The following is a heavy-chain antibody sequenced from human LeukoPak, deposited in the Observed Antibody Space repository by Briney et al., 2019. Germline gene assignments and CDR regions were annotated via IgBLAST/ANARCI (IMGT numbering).Heavy chain of an antibody. CDR1: GFTFNRYA. Sequence: SGGSLRLSCAASGFTFNRYAMSWVRQAPGKGPGWVSGISGSGGSTYYADSVKGQFTISRDNSKNTLYLQMNSRRTEDTAESYWATEVSRGWYTDCWGQGTLVTVSS. CDR3: ATEVSRGWYTDC. J-gene: IGHJ4*02. CDR2: ISGSGGST. V-gene: IGHV3-23*01. D-gene: IGHD6-19*01.